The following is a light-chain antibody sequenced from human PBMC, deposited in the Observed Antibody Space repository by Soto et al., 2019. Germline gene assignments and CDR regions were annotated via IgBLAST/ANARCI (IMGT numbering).Light chain of an antibody. CDR2: KAS. CDR3: QQYNSYSQT. Sequence: EIQLTKSPSTLSSSVGDRVTITCRASQSISSWLAWYQQKPGKAPKLLIYKASSLESGVPSRFSGSGSGTEFTLTISSLQPDDFATYYCQQYNSYSQTFGQGTKVDIK. J-gene: IGKJ2*01. V-gene: IGKV1-5*03. CDR1: QSISSW.